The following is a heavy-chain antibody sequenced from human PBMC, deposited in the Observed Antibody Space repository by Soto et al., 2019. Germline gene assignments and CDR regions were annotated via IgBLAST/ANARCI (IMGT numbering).Heavy chain of an antibody. J-gene: IGHJ6*03. CDR3: ARLDYYYYYMDV. CDR2: IYYSGST. Sequence: SETLSLTCTVSGGSISSYYWSWIRQPPGKGLEWIGYIYYSGSTNYNPSLKSRVTISVDTSKNQFSLKLSSVTATDTAVYYCARLDYYYYYMDVWGKGTTVTVSS. CDR1: GGSISSYY. V-gene: IGHV4-59*08.